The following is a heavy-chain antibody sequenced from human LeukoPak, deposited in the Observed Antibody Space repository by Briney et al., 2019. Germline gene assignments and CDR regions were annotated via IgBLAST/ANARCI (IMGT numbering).Heavy chain of an antibody. CDR3: ARDEWFGELNHWFDP. J-gene: IGHJ5*02. CDR2: IYTSGST. D-gene: IGHD3-10*01. Sequence: PSETLSLTCTVSGGSISSYYWSWIRQPAGKGLEWIGRIYTSGSTNYNPSLKSRVTMSVDTSKNQFSLKLSSETAADTAVYYCARDEWFGELNHWFDPWGQGTLVTVSS. V-gene: IGHV4-4*07. CDR1: GGSISSYY.